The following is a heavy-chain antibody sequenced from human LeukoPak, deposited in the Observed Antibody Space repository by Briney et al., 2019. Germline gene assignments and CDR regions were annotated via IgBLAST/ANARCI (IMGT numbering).Heavy chain of an antibody. CDR1: GFTFSSYW. CDR2: IKQDGSEK. D-gene: IGHD3-16*01. Sequence: GESLRLSCAASGFTFSSYWMSWVRQAPGKRLEWVANIKQDGSEKYYVDSVKGRFTISRDNAKNSLYLHVDSLRVEDTAVYYCARWGGGFDYWGQGTLVTVSS. CDR3: ARWGGGFDY. V-gene: IGHV3-7*04. J-gene: IGHJ4*02.